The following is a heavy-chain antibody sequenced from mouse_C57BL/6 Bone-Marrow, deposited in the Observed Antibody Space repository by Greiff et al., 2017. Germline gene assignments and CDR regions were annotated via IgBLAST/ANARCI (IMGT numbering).Heavy chain of an antibody. CDR1: GFTFRDYG. Sequence: EVKLMESGGGLVQPGGSLKLSCAASGFTFRDYGMHWVRQAPEKGLELVAYISSGSSTIYYADTVKGRFTISRDHAKNTLFLQMTSLRSEETAMYCCARNWDGVFDYWGQGTTLTVSS. J-gene: IGHJ2*01. CDR2: ISSGSSTI. V-gene: IGHV5-17*01. CDR3: ARNWDGVFDY. D-gene: IGHD4-1*01.